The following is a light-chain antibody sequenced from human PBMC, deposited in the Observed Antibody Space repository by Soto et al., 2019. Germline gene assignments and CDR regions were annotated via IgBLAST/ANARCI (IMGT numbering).Light chain of an antibody. J-gene: IGLJ2*01. V-gene: IGLV1-44*01. CDR3: GAWDDSLNGVL. Sequence: QSVLTQPPSASGTPGQKVTISCSGSSANIGRNTVNWYQQVPGTAPKLLMYSDNQRPSGVPDRFSGSRSGTSVALARSGLQSVDEADYYCGAWDDSLNGVLFGGGTKVTVL. CDR1: SANIGRNT. CDR2: SDN.